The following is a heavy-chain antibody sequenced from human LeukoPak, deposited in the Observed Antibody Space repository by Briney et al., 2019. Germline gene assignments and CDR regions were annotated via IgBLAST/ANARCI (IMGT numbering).Heavy chain of an antibody. CDR2: INPNSGGT. CDR3: ARVTIFGVVIYWFDP. Sequence: ASVKVSCKASGYTFTGYYMHGVRQAPGQGLEWMGWINPNSGGTNYAQKFQSRVTMTRETSISTAYMELSRLRSDDTAVYYCARVTIFGVVIYWFDPWGQGTLFTVSS. J-gene: IGHJ5*02. CDR1: GYTFTGYY. V-gene: IGHV1-2*02. D-gene: IGHD3-3*01.